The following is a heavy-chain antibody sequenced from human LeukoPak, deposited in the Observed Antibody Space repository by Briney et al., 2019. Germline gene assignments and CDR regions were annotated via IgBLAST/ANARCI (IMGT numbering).Heavy chain of an antibody. CDR2: IYYSGST. CDR3: ASRSGYDSNNWFDP. CDR1: GGSISSYY. J-gene: IGHJ5*02. Sequence: KPSETLSLTCTVSGGSISSYYWSWIRQPPGKGLERIGYIYYSGSTNYNPSLKSRVTISVDTSKNQFSLKLSSVTAADTAVYYCASRSGYDSNNWFDPWGQGTLVTVSS. V-gene: IGHV4-59*01. D-gene: IGHD5-12*01.